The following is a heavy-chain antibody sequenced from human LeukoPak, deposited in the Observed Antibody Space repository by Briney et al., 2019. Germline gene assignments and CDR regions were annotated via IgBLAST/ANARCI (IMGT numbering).Heavy chain of an antibody. Sequence: SVKVSCKASGGTFSSYAISWVRQAPGQGLEWMGGIIPIFGTANYAQKFQGRVTITADESTSTAYMELSSLRSEDTAVYYCARDQRYCSTSCYSPGQREDWGQGTLVTVSS. CDR1: GGTFSSYA. V-gene: IGHV1-69*13. CDR3: ARDQRYCSTSCYSPGQRED. D-gene: IGHD2-2*02. J-gene: IGHJ4*02. CDR2: IIPIFGTA.